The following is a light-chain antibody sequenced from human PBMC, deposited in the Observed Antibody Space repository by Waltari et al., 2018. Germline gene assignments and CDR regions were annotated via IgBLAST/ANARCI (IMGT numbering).Light chain of an antibody. CDR3: QQYGSSPLT. CDR2: GAS. CDR1: QSVSRDY. J-gene: IGKJ4*01. V-gene: IGKV3-20*01. Sequence: ETVLAQSPGTLSLSLGDSATLSCRASQSVSRDYLAWYQQKPGQAPRLLIYGASSRATGIPARFSGSGSGTDFTLTITRLEPEDFAVYYCQQYGSSPLTFGGGTKVDIK.